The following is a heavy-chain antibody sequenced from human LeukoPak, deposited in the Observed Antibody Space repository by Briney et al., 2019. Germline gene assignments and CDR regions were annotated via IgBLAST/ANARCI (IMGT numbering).Heavy chain of an antibody. Sequence: GGSLRLSCAASGFTFSSYSMNWVRQAPGKGLEWVSSISSSSSYIYYADSVKGRFTISRDNAKNSLYLQMNSLRAEDTAVYYCAKSSGWHNYFDYWGQGTLVTVSS. CDR1: GFTFSSYS. J-gene: IGHJ4*02. V-gene: IGHV3-21*04. D-gene: IGHD6-19*01. CDR2: ISSSSSYI. CDR3: AKSSGWHNYFDY.